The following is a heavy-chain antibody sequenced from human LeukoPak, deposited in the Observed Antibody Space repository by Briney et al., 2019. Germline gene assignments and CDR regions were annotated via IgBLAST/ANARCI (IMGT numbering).Heavy chain of an antibody. CDR3: ARHRIIPFDP. D-gene: IGHD2-21*01. CDR1: GGSFSGYY. CDR2: INHSGST. Sequence: PSETLSLTCAVYGGSFSGYYWSWIRQPPGKGLEWIGEINHSGSTNYNPSLKSRVTISVDTSKNQFSLKLSSVTAADTAVYYCARHRIIPFDPWGQGTLVTVSS. V-gene: IGHV4-34*01. J-gene: IGHJ5*02.